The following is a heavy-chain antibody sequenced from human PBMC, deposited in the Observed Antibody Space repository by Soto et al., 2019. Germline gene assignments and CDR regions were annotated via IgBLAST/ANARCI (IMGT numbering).Heavy chain of an antibody. J-gene: IGHJ5*02. CDR2: MNPNSGNT. CDR3: ASGYSSSWYLPTFDP. V-gene: IGHV1-8*01. Sequence: ASVKVSCKASGYTFTSYDINWVRQATGQGLEWMGWMNPNSGNTGYAQKFQGRATMTRNTSISTAYMELSSLRSEDTAVYYCASGYSSSWYLPTFDPWGQGTLVTVSS. D-gene: IGHD6-13*01. CDR1: GYTFTSYD.